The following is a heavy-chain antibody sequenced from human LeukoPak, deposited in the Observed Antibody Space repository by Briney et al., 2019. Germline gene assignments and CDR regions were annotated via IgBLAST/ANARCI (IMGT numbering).Heavy chain of an antibody. V-gene: IGHV3-30*03. Sequence: GGSLRLSCAASGFTFSTYGMHWVCQAPGKGLEWVAVISNDGTIKYYADSVTGRFTVSRDNSRNTVYLQMNSLRAEDTAEYYCAREWSGYSFDYWGQGALVAVSS. CDR2: ISNDGTIK. CDR3: AREWSGYSFDY. J-gene: IGHJ4*02. CDR1: GFTFSTYG. D-gene: IGHD5-18*01.